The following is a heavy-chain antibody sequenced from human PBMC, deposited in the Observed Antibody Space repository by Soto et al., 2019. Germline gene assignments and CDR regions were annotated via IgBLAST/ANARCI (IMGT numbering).Heavy chain of an antibody. Sequence: QVQLVESGGGVVQPGGSLRLSCAASGLTFSSCAMHWIRQAPGKGLEWVALISYDGSNKYYADSVKGRFTISRDNSKNTLYLQMNSLRAEDTAVYYCARDKRDLRFLEWSYYFDYWGQGTLVTVSS. CDR2: ISYDGSNK. J-gene: IGHJ4*02. CDR3: ARDKRDLRFLEWSYYFDY. CDR1: GLTFSSCA. V-gene: IGHV3-30-3*01. D-gene: IGHD3-3*01.